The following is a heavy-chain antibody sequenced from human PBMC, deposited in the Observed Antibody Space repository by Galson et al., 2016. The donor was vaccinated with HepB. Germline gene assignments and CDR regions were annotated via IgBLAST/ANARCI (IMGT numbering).Heavy chain of an antibody. Sequence: SLRLSCAASGFSVSSYYIIWVRQAPGKGLEWVSAISSGGSTHYADAVKGHFTVSSDNSTKTLYLEMNSLRAADTAGYYCVRDDYNEGKRVVVPAAVGDFWGQGTLVPVSS. CDR1: GFSVSSYY. CDR2: ISSGGST. CDR3: VRDDYNEGKRVVVPAAVGDF. D-gene: IGHD2-2*01. J-gene: IGHJ4*02. V-gene: IGHV3-53*05.